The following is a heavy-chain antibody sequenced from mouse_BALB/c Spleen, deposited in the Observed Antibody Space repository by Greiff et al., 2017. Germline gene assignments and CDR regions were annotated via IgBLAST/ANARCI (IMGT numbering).Heavy chain of an antibody. J-gene: IGHJ3*01. CDR2: IRNKANGYTT. V-gene: IGHV7-3*02. CDR1: GFTFTDYY. Sequence: EVQRVESGGGLVQPGGSLRLSCATSGFTFTDYYMSWVRQPPGKALEWLGFIRNKANGYTTEYSESVKGRFTISRDNSQSILYLQMNTLRAEDSVTYYFARDMGVYVQAYWGQGTLVTVSA. CDR3: ARDMGVYVQAY. D-gene: IGHD1-1*01.